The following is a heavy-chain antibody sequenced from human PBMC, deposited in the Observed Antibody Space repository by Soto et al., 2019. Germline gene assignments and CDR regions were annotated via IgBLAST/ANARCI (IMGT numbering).Heavy chain of an antibody. CDR3: ARIVAYDSSGYWSRGSYPDY. D-gene: IGHD3-22*01. V-gene: IGHV3-53*01. Sequence: GGSLRLSCAASGFTVSSNYMSWVRQAPGKGLEWVSVIYSGGSTYYADSVKGRFTISRDNSKNTLYLQMNSLRAEDTAVYYCARIVAYDSSGYWSRGSYPDYWGQGTLVTVSS. CDR2: IYSGGST. CDR1: GFTVSSNY. J-gene: IGHJ4*02.